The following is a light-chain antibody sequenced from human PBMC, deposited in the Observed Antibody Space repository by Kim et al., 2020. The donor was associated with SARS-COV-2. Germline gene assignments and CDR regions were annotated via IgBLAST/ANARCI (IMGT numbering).Light chain of an antibody. CDR2: DAS. V-gene: IGKV3-11*01. J-gene: IGKJ4*01. CDR3: QQPALT. CDR1: QSLSNS. Sequence: DIVLTQSPAPLSLSPGDGATLSCRASQSLSNSLAWYQQKPGQAPRLLIYDASNRATGIPARFSGSGSGTDFTLTISSLEPEDFAVYYCQQPALTFGGGTKVEIK.